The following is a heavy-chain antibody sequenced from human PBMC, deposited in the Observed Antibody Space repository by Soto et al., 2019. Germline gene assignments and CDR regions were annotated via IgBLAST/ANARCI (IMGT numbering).Heavy chain of an antibody. CDR3: ARVPSP. J-gene: IGHJ5*02. Sequence: SETLSLTCAVYGGSFSGYYWSWIRQPPGKGLEWIGEINHSGSTYYNPSLKSRVTISVDRSKDQFSLRLSSVTAADTAVYYCARVPSPWGQGTLVTVSS. CDR2: INHSGST. V-gene: IGHV4-34*01. CDR1: GGSFSGYY.